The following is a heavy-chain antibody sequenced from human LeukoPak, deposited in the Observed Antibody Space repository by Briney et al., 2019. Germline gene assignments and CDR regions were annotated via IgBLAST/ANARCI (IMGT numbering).Heavy chain of an antibody. CDR3: ARAGGRGGGFDY. Sequence: PSETLSLTCTVSGGSISSSSYYWGWIRQPPGKGLEWIGYIYYSGSTNYNPSLKSRVTISVDTSKNQFSLKLSSVTAADTAVYYCARAGGRGGGFDYWGQGTLVTVSS. J-gene: IGHJ4*02. CDR1: GGSISSSSYY. CDR2: IYYSGST. V-gene: IGHV4-61*05. D-gene: IGHD3-16*01.